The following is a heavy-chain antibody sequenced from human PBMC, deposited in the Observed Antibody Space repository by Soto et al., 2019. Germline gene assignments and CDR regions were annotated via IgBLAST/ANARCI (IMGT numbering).Heavy chain of an antibody. Sequence: GSLRLSCAASGFTFRNYAMSWVRQAPGKGLEWVSTISVSDAGTSYADSVKGRFTISRDNSKNTLYLQMNSLRAEDTAVYYCAKDAPGSGWLSDYWGQGARVTVSS. D-gene: IGHD3-22*01. CDR1: GFTFRNYA. V-gene: IGHV3-23*01. CDR3: AKDAPGSGWLSDY. CDR2: ISVSDAGT. J-gene: IGHJ4*02.